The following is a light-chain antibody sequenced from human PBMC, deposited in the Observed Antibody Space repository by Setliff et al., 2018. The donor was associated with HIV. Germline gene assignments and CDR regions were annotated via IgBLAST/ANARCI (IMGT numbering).Light chain of an antibody. J-gene: IGLJ1*01. CDR2: EVS. V-gene: IGLV2-14*01. Sequence: QSALAQPASVSGSPGQSITISCTGTSSDVGGYNYVSWYQQHPGKAPKLIIYEVSYRPSGVSNRFSGSKSGNTASLTISGLQAEDESDYYCCSYAGTDTLDVFGTGTKVTV. CDR1: SSDVGGYNY. CDR3: CSYAGTDTLDV.